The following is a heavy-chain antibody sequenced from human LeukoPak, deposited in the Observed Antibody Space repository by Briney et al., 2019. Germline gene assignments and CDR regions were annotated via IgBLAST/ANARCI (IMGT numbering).Heavy chain of an antibody. CDR2: INAGNGNT. CDR3: ARGPPNWGCVDY. Sequence: ASVKVSCKASGYTFTSYAMHWVRQAPGQRLEWMGWINAGNGNTKYSQKFQGRVTITRDTSASTAYMELSSLRSEDTAVYYCARGPPNWGCVDYWGQGTLVTVSS. J-gene: IGHJ4*02. V-gene: IGHV1-3*01. D-gene: IGHD7-27*01. CDR1: GYTFTSYA.